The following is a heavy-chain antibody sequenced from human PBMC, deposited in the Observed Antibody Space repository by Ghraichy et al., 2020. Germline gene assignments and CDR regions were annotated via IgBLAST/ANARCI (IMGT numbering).Heavy chain of an antibody. CDR1: GGTFSSYA. Sequence: SVKVSCKASGGTFSSYAISWVRQAPGQGLEWMGGIIPIFGTANYAQKFQGRVTITADESTSTAYMELSSLRPEDTAVYYCARAAQPRYSSSPNWFDPWGQGTLVTVSS. CDR3: ARAAQPRYSSSPNWFDP. V-gene: IGHV1-69*13. D-gene: IGHD6-6*01. CDR2: IIPIFGTA. J-gene: IGHJ5*02.